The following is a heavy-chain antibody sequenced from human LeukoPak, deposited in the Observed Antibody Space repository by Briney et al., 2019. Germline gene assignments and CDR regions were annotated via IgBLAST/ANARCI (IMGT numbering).Heavy chain of an antibody. CDR3: ARDQRRYCSGGSCLTNFDY. CDR1: GYTFTGYY. D-gene: IGHD2-15*01. V-gene: IGHV1-2*02. J-gene: IGHJ4*02. CDR2: INPNSGGT. Sequence: ASVKVSCKASGYTFTGYYMHWVRQAPGQGLEWMGWINPNSGGTNYAQKFQGRVTMTRDTSISTAYMELSRLRSDDTAVYYCARDQRRYCSGGSCLTNFDYWGQGTLVTVSS.